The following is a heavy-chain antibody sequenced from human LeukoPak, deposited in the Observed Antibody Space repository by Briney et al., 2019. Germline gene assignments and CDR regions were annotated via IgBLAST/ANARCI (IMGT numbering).Heavy chain of an antibody. Sequence: GGSLRLSCAASGFTFSDYYTNWIRQAPGKGLEYIAYISQSGADVSYADSVKGRFTVSRDNAKNSVFLQMNSLTAEDTAVYYCASVARLLADWGQGTLVTVSS. J-gene: IGHJ4*02. D-gene: IGHD3-9*01. CDR3: ASVARLLAD. CDR2: ISQSGADV. CDR1: GFTFSDYY. V-gene: IGHV3-11*01.